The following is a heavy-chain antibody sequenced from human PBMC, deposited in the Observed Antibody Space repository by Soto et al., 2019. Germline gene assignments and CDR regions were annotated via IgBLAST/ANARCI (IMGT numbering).Heavy chain of an antibody. CDR1: GGSISSYY. CDR3: ARGEYDYVWGSYRYPNWFDP. V-gene: IGHV4-59*01. J-gene: IGHJ5*02. CDR2: IYYSGST. D-gene: IGHD3-16*02. Sequence: SETLSLTCTVSGGSISSYYWSWIRQPPGKGLEWIGYIYYSGSTNYNPSLKSRVTISVDTSKNQFSLKLSSVTAADTAVYYCARGEYDYVWGSYRYPNWFDPWGQGTLVTVSS.